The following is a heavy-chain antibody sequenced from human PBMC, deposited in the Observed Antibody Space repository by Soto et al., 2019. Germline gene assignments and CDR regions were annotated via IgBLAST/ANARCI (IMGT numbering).Heavy chain of an antibody. D-gene: IGHD2-15*01. CDR1: GGTFSSYA. V-gene: IGHV1-69*13. CDR3: ARAPLGYCSGGSCYDENWFDP. Sequence: SVKVSCKASGGTFSSYASSWVRQAPGQGLEWKGGIIPIFGTANYAQKFQGRVTITADESTSTAYMELSSLRSEDTAVYYCARAPLGYCSGGSCYDENWFDPWGQGTLVTVSS. CDR2: IIPIFGTA. J-gene: IGHJ5*02.